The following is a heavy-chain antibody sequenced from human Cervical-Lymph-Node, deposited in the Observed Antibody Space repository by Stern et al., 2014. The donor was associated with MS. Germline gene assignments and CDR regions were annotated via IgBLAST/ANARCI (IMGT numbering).Heavy chain of an antibody. J-gene: IGHJ4*02. CDR2: IYPYDSDT. CDR1: GYSFTIYY. V-gene: IGHV5-51*01. CDR3: ARHVQGFDY. Sequence: EVQLVESGAEVKKPGESLQISCKLSGYSFTIYYIAWVRQMPGKGLDWMGDIYPYDSDTTSSPSFQGQFTISADNSITTASLQWSSLRASDTAMYYCARHVQGFDYWGQGTLVTVSS.